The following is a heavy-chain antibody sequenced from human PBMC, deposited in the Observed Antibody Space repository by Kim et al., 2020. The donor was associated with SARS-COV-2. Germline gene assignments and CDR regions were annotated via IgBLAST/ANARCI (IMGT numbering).Heavy chain of an antibody. Sequence: DSVKGRFTISRDNAKNLLYLQMNSLRAEDTAEYYCARDGYGSGSYFWFYWGQGTLVTVSS. D-gene: IGHD3-10*01. J-gene: IGHJ4*02. V-gene: IGHV3-7*03. CDR3: ARDGYGSGSYFWFY.